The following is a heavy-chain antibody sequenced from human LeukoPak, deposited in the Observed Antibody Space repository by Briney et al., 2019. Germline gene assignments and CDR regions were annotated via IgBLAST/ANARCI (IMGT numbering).Heavy chain of an antibody. Sequence: GGSLRLSCGASGFSFSRAWMSWVRQAPGKGLEWVGRIKTETDGGTTDYAAPVKGRFSISRDDSKNTLFLQMNSLNTEDTAVYYCTTGGINWNYVGYWGQGTLVTVSS. CDR2: IKTETDGGTT. CDR3: TTGGINWNYVGY. D-gene: IGHD1-7*01. V-gene: IGHV3-15*01. CDR1: GFSFSRAW. J-gene: IGHJ4*02.